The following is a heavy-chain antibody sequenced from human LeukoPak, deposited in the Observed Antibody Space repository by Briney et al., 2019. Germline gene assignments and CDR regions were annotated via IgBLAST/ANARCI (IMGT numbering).Heavy chain of an antibody. Sequence: SETLSLTCSVSGGSINTYYWTCIRQPPGKGLEWIGYIYYSGSTNYNPSLKSRVTISVDTSKNQFSLKLSSVTAADTAVYYCARGRNWFDPWGQGTLVTVSS. V-gene: IGHV4-59*01. CDR2: IYYSGST. CDR1: GGSINTYY. CDR3: ARGRNWFDP. J-gene: IGHJ5*02.